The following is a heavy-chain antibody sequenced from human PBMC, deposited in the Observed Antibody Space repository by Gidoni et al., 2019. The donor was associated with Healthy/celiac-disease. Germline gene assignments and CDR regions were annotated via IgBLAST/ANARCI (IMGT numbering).Heavy chain of an antibody. V-gene: IGHV3-30-3*01. CDR1: GFTFSSYA. CDR2: ISYDGSNK. CDR3: ARDPSQQPGRPGWFDP. J-gene: IGHJ5*02. Sequence: QVQLVESVGGVVQPGGSLSLSCASSGFTFSSYAMHGVRQAPGKGLEWVAVISYDGSNKYYADSVKGRFTISRDNSKNTLYLQMNSLRAEDTAVYYCARDPSQQPGRPGWFDPWGQGTLVTVSS. D-gene: IGHD6-13*01.